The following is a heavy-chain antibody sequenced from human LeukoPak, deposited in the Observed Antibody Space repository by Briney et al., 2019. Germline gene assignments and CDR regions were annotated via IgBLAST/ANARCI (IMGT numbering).Heavy chain of an antibody. V-gene: IGHV1-18*01. CDR1: GYTFTSYG. CDR2: ISAYNGNT. D-gene: IGHD3-10*01. CDR3: ARDLEYYGSGGDYMGV. J-gene: IGHJ6*03. Sequence: ASVKVSCKASGYTFTSYGISWVRQAPGQGLEWMGWISAYNGNTNYAQKLQGRVTMTTDTSTSTAYMELRSLRSDDTVVYYCARDLEYYGSGGDYMGVWGKGTTVTVSS.